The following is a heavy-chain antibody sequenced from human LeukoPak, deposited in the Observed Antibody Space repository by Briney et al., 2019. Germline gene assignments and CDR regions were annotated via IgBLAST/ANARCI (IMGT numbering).Heavy chain of an antibody. V-gene: IGHV3-48*04. D-gene: IGHD3-10*01. CDR1: GFTFSSYG. J-gene: IGHJ4*02. Sequence: GGSLRLSCAASGFTFSSYGMHWVRQAPGKGLEWVSYISSSGSTIYYADSVKGRFTISRDNAKNSLYLQMNSLRAEDMALYYCAKDIGPMVRGVTVDYWGQGTLVTVSS. CDR2: ISSSGSTI. CDR3: AKDIGPMVRGVTVDY.